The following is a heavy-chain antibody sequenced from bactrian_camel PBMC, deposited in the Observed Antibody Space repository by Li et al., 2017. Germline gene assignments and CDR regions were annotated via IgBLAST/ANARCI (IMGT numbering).Heavy chain of an antibody. J-gene: IGHJ4*01. V-gene: IGHV3S1*01. D-gene: IGHD6*01. CDR1: GRSNENYF. Sequence: HVQLVESGGGSVQTGGSLRLSCAISGRSNENYFLAWFRQPPGKEREGVAAMYTGFGGGNIYYDDSVKGRFTISQDNSKNALFLQMNNLKPEDTAKYFCAIDGDLPSVLVPGPLRCSYNYLGQGTQVTV. CDR2: MYTGFGGGNI.